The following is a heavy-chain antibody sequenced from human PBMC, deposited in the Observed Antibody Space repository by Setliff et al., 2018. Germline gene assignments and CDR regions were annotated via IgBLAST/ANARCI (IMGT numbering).Heavy chain of an antibody. V-gene: IGHV4-59*08. CDR1: GGSVRGYY. CDR2: MYYSGDT. J-gene: IGHJ4*02. D-gene: IGHD5-18*01. Sequence: SETLSLTCTVSGGSVRGYYWSWIRQPPGKGLEWIGYMYYSGDTNYNPSLKSRVTISVDTSKNQFSLGLRSVTAADTAVYYCARLPPLHTPMALTFDYWGQGILVTVSS. CDR3: ARLPPLHTPMALTFDY.